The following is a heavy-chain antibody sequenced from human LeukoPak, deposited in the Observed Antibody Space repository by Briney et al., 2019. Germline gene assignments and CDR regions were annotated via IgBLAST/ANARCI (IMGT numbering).Heavy chain of an antibody. CDR3: ARDQWLDY. CDR1: GFTFSCYI. D-gene: IGHD6-19*01. CDR2: IGTSGNTI. V-gene: IGHV3-48*01. Sequence: GGSLRLSCAASGFTFSCYIMNWVRQAPGKGLEWVSFIGTSGNTIYYADSVKGRFTVSRDNAKNSLYLQMNSLRADDTAVYYCARDQWLDYWGQGTLVTVSS. J-gene: IGHJ4*02.